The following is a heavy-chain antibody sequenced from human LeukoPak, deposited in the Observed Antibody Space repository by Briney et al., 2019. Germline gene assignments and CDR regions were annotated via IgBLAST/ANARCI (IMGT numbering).Heavy chain of an antibody. V-gene: IGHV4-59*01. J-gene: IGHJ6*02. CDR3: ARGGYSYGYYYYGMDV. D-gene: IGHD5-18*01. CDR2: IYYSGST. CDR1: GGSFSGYY. Sequence: SETLSLTCAVYGGSFSGYYWSWIRQPPGKGLEWIGYIYYSGSTNYNPSLKSRVTISVDTSKNQFSQKLSSVTAADTAVYYCARGGYSYGYYYYGMDVWGQGTTVTVSS.